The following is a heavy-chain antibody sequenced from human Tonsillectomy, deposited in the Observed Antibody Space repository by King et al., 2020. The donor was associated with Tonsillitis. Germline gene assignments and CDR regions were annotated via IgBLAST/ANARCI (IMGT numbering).Heavy chain of an antibody. D-gene: IGHD5-24*01. V-gene: IGHV5-51*01. J-gene: IGHJ3*02. CDR3: ARHMAISVAFDI. CDR1: GYNFTNYW. Sequence: VQLVESGAEVKKPGESLKISCKGSGYNFTNYWIGGVRQMPGKGLEWMGIIYPGDSDTSYSPSFQGQVTSSAEKAISTAYLQWSSLKASDTAMYYCARHMAISVAFDIWGPGTMVTVSS. CDR2: IYPGDSDT.